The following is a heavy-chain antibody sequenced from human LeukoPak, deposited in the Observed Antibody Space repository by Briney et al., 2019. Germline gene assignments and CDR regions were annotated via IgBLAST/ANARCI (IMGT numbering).Heavy chain of an antibody. D-gene: IGHD3-10*01. CDR3: AIPLNYYGSGSYYSYFDY. CDR2: IIPIFGTA. Sequence: GASVKVSCKASGYTFTSYGISWVRQAPGQGLEWMGGIIPIFGTANYAQKFQGRVTITTDESTSTAYMELSSLRSEDTAVYYCAIPLNYYGSGSYYSYFDYWGQGTLVTVSS. J-gene: IGHJ4*02. V-gene: IGHV1-69*05. CDR1: GYTFTSYG.